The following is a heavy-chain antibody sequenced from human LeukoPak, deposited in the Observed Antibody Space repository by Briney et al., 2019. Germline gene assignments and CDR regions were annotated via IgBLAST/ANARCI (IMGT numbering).Heavy chain of an antibody. CDR2: ISGSTGKT. CDR1: GFTFSSYA. Sequence: GGSLRLSCAASGFTFSSYAMSWVRQAPGKGLEWVSCISGSTGKTYYADSVKGRFTISRDNSKNTLYLQMNSLRAEDTAVYYCAKGRTTTVRFLTDYWGQGTLVTVSS. D-gene: IGHD4-17*01. V-gene: IGHV3-23*01. CDR3: AKGRTTTVRFLTDY. J-gene: IGHJ4*02.